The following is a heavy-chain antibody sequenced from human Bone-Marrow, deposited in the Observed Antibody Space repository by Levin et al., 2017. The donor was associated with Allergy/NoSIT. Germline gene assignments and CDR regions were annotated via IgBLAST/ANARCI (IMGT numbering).Heavy chain of an antibody. D-gene: IGHD3-16*02. CDR1: GFIFNTFA. V-gene: IGHV3-23*01. CDR2: IGGSGTNA. CDR3: AKWVSPIDSSEDRDLYPYYMDV. Sequence: ETLSLTCAASGFIFNTFALSWVRQTPGKGLEWVSTIGGSGTNAYYADSVRGRFTISRDNSGNTLYLQMNTLRAEDTAIYFCAKWVSPIDSSEDRDLYPYYMDVWGRGTTVTVSS. J-gene: IGHJ6*03.